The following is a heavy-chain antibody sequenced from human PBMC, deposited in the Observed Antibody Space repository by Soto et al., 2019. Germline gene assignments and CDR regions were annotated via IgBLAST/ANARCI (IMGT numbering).Heavy chain of an antibody. J-gene: IGHJ4*02. CDR1: GGTFSIYA. Sequence: ASVTVSCKASGGTFSIYAISWVRQAPGQGLEWMGWISAYNGNTNYAQKLQGRVTMTTDTSTSTAYMELRSLRSDDTAVYYCARLIAVAGTTYFDYWGQGTLVTVSS. CDR2: ISAYNGNT. V-gene: IGHV1-18*01. D-gene: IGHD6-19*01. CDR3: ARLIAVAGTTYFDY.